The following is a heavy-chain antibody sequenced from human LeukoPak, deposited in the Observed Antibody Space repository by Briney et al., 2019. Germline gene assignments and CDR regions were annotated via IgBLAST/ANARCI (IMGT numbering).Heavy chain of an antibody. J-gene: IGHJ4*02. Sequence: QTGGSLRLSCAASGFTFSSYWMSWVRQAPGKGLEWVANIKEDGSKKYYVDSVKGRFTISRDNAKNSLYLQMTSLRAEDTALYCRVRDYQGYWGQGTLVTVSS. D-gene: IGHD6-13*01. CDR2: IKEDGSKK. CDR3: VRDYQGY. V-gene: IGHV3-7*01. CDR1: GFTFSSYW.